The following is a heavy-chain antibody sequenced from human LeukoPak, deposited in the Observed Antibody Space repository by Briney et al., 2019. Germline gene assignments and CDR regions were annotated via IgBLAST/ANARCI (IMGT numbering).Heavy chain of an antibody. Sequence: ASVKVSCKASGYTFTGYYMHWVRQAPGQGLEWMGWINPNSGGTNYAQKFQGRVTMTRDTSISTAYMELSRLRFDDTAVYYCARTTTVTTNFDYWGQGTLVTVSS. J-gene: IGHJ4*02. CDR3: ARTTTVTTNFDY. V-gene: IGHV1-2*02. D-gene: IGHD4-17*01. CDR1: GYTFTGYY. CDR2: INPNSGGT.